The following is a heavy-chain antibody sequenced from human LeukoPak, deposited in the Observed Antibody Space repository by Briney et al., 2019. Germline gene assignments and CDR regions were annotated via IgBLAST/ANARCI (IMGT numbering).Heavy chain of an antibody. V-gene: IGHV3-30*03. Sequence: GGSLRLSCVASGFLFSKYGMHWVRQAPGKGLEWVAVVSKDGSDKFYADSVKGRFTISRDNSKNTFYLQMNSLRADDTAVYYCAPAYCGGDCYPWGQGTLVTVSS. D-gene: IGHD2-21*02. J-gene: IGHJ5*02. CDR2: VSKDGSDK. CDR3: APAYCGGDCYP. CDR1: GFLFSKYG.